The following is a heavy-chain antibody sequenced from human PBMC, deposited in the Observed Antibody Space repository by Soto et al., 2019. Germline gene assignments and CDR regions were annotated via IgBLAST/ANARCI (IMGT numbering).Heavy chain of an antibody. CDR2: IQDDGNKQ. J-gene: IGHJ4*02. CDR1: GFTFSSYG. D-gene: IGHD6-25*01. Sequence: QVQLVESGGGVVQPGRSLRLSCVGSGFTFSSYGMLWVRQAPGKGLEWVAVIQDDGNKQYYADSLKGRFTISRDNSKDTQYLQRNSLRAEDTAVYYCARWRRGYYGFHFDYWGQGTLVTVSS. V-gene: IGHV3-33*01. CDR3: ARWRRGYYGFHFDY.